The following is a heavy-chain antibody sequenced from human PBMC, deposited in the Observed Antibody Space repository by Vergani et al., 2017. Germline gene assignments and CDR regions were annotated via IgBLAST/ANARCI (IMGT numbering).Heavy chain of an antibody. CDR1: GFSLNTPGVS. CDR3: VYXKTESGTTGGVYPFYYYYYMDV. D-gene: IGHD1-7*01. V-gene: IGHV2-5*04. CDR2: RYWNDDQ. Sequence: QITLKESGPTLVKPTQTLTLTCTFSGFSLNTPGVSVAWIRQPPGKALYWLALRYWNDDQHYSPSLNNSVTITKDTSKIQVVLTMTNMDYVATGTYYCVYXKTESGTTGGVYPFYYYYYMDVWGKGTTVTVSS. J-gene: IGHJ6*03.